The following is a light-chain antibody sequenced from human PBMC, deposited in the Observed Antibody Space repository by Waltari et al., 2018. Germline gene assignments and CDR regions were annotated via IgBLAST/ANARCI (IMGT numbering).Light chain of an antibody. Sequence: QSVLTQPPSVSGAPGQRVTISCTGSSSNIGAGYDVHWYQQLPGTAPKLLIYNDNNRPSGVPDRFSRSKSGTSASLAITGLQAEDEADYYCQSYDITLSASVFAGGTKLTV. CDR3: QSYDITLSASV. V-gene: IGLV1-40*01. CDR1: SSNIGAGYD. J-gene: IGLJ3*02. CDR2: NDN.